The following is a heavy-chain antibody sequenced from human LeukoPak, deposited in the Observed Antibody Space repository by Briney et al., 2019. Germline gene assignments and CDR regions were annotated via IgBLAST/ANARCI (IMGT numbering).Heavy chain of an antibody. Sequence: PGGSLRLSCGASGFTFSSYWMHWVRQAPGKGLVWVSRISIDGSSTRYADFVKGRFTISRDNAKNTLSLEMNSLRAEDTAVYYCARGGDRANWHFDLWGRGTLVTVSS. J-gene: IGHJ2*01. CDR3: ARGGDRANWHFDL. V-gene: IGHV3-74*01. CDR2: ISIDGSST. CDR1: GFTFSSYW. D-gene: IGHD4-17*01.